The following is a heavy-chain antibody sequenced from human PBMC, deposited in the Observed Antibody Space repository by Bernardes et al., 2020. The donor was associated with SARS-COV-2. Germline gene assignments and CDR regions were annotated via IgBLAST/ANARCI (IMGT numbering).Heavy chain of an antibody. J-gene: IGHJ4*02. Sequence: SGPTLVKLTQTLTLTCTFSGFSLSTSGVGVGWIRQPPGKALEWLGLIFWNDDTRYSPSLKSRLTITKDTSKNQVVLTMTNMDPVDTATYYCAHNTGNYGSAGSDYWGQGTLVTVSS. V-gene: IGHV2-5*01. CDR3: AHNTGNYGSAGSDY. CDR1: GFSLSTSGVG. D-gene: IGHD3-10*01. CDR2: IFWNDDT.